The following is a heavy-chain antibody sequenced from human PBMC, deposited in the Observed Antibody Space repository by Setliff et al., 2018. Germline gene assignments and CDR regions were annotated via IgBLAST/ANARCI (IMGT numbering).Heavy chain of an antibody. Sequence: SETLSLTCAAYGGTFSDYYWTWIRQTPGKGLEWVGEINHRGSTIYNPSLKSRVTISVDTSRDQFSLKLISMTAADTAVYYCARGRNVAARLLDSWGQGTLVTVSS. D-gene: IGHD6-6*01. CDR3: ARGRNVAARLLDS. V-gene: IGHV4-34*01. J-gene: IGHJ4*02. CDR1: GGTFSDYY. CDR2: INHRGST.